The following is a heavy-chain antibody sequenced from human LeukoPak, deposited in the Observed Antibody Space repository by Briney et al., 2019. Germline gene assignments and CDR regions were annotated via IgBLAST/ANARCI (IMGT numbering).Heavy chain of an antibody. J-gene: IGHJ6*02. Sequence: GASVKVSCKASGYTFTSYDINWVRQATGQGLEWTGWMNPNSGNTGYAQKFQGRVTMTRNTSISTAYMELSSLRSEDMAVYYCARALENDGLRYFDWLLHHYYYYYGMDVWGQGTTVTVSS. D-gene: IGHD3-9*01. V-gene: IGHV1-8*01. CDR2: MNPNSGNT. CDR1: GYTFTSYD. CDR3: ARALENDGLRYFDWLLHHYYYYYGMDV.